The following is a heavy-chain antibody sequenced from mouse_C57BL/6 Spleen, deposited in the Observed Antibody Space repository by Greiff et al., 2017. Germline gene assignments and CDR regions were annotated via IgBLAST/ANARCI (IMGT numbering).Heavy chain of an antibody. D-gene: IGHD2-1*01. CDR2: FYPGSGSI. Sequence: VQLQESGAELVKPGASVKLSCTASGYTFTEYTIHWVKQRSGQGLEWIGWFYPGSGSIKYNEKFKDKATLTADKSSSTVYMELRRLTSEDSAVYFCARHEVDYGNYGGVYAMDDWGQGTTVTVAS. J-gene: IGHJ4*01. CDR1: GYTFTEYT. CDR3: ARHEVDYGNYGGVYAMDD. V-gene: IGHV1-62-2*01.